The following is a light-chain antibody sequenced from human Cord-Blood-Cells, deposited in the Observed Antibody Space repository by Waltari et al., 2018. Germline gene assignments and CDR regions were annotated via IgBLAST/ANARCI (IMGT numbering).Light chain of an antibody. CDR2: DAS. CDR3: QQRSNWPFT. Sequence: EIVLTQSPATLSLSPGERATLSCRASQSVSSYLAWYQQKPGQAPRLLIYDASNRATGIPARFSGSVSGTDFTLTISSLEPEDFAVYYCQQRSNWPFTVGPGTKVDIK. J-gene: IGKJ3*01. V-gene: IGKV3-11*01. CDR1: QSVSSY.